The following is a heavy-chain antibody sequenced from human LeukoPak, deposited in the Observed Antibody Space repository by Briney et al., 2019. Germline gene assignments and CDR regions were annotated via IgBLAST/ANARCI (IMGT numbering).Heavy chain of an antibody. CDR2: VDPEDGET. CDR3: AMGRADTAMVPLDY. D-gene: IGHD5-18*01. Sequence: GATVKISCKASGYTFTDYYMHWVQQAPGKGLEWMGRVDPEDGETIYAEKFQGRVTITADTSTDTAYMELSSLRSEDTAVYYCAMGRADTAMVPLDYWGQGTLVTVSS. CDR1: GYTFTDYY. V-gene: IGHV1-69-2*01. J-gene: IGHJ4*02.